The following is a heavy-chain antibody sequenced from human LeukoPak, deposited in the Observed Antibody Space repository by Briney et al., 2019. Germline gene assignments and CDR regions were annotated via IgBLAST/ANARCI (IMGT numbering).Heavy chain of an antibody. CDR1: GFTFSSYA. D-gene: IGHD6-13*01. V-gene: IGHV3-30-3*01. CDR2: ISYDGSNK. Sequence: GGSLRLSCAASGFTFSSYAMHWVRQAPGKGLEWVAVISYDGSNKYYADSVKGRFTISRDNSKNTLYLKMNSRRAEDTAVDYWARDIAAAVRDYWGQGTLVTVSS. CDR3: ARDIAAAVRDY. J-gene: IGHJ4*02.